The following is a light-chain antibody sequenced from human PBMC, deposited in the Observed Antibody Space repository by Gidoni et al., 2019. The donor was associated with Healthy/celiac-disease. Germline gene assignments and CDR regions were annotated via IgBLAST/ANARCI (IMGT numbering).Light chain of an antibody. CDR3: QQRSNWPLT. Sequence: EIVLTQSPATLSLSPGEGATLSCRPSQMFSSYLAWDQQKPGQAPRLLIYDASNRATGIPARFSGSGSGTDFTLTISSLEPEDFAVYYCQQRSNWPLTFGGGTKVEIK. V-gene: IGKV3-11*01. J-gene: IGKJ4*01. CDR1: QMFSSY. CDR2: DAS.